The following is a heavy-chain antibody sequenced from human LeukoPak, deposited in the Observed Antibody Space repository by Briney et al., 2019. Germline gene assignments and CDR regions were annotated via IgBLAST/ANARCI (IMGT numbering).Heavy chain of an antibody. Sequence: SSETLSLTCSVSGGSISSPYWSWVRQPPRKGLECMGYIYFSVSTKYNPSLKSRVTISFDTSKNQFSLKLSSVTAADTAVYYCARGGTTVTPGLLWFDPWGQGTLVTVSS. V-gene: IGHV4-59*11. J-gene: IGHJ5*02. D-gene: IGHD4-17*01. CDR2: IYFSVST. CDR1: GGSISSPY. CDR3: ARGGTTVTPGLLWFDP.